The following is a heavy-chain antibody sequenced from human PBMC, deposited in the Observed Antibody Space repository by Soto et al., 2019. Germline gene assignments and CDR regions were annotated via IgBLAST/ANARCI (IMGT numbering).Heavy chain of an antibody. J-gene: IGHJ6*02. Sequence: ESLNSSCKGSGYSFTSYWISWVRQMPGKGLEWMGRIDPSDSYTNYSPSFQGHVTISADKSISTAYLQWSSLKASDTAMYYCARLKDYDIVTGLNYYGMDVCGQRTTITVSS. V-gene: IGHV5-10-1*01. CDR3: ARLKDYDIVTGLNYYGMDV. CDR1: GYSFTSYW. D-gene: IGHD3-9*01. CDR2: IDPSDSYT.